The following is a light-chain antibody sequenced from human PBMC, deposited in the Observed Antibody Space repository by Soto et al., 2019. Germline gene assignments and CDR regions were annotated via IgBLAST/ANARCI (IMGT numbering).Light chain of an antibody. CDR3: QQYDNLPLT. CDR2: DAS. Sequence: DIQMTQSPSSLSASVGDSVTITCQASPDISNYLNWYQQKPGKAPKLLIYDASNLETGVPSRFSGSGSGTEFTFTISSLQPEDIATYFCQQYDNLPLTFGGGTKVEIK. V-gene: IGKV1-33*01. CDR1: PDISNY. J-gene: IGKJ4*02.